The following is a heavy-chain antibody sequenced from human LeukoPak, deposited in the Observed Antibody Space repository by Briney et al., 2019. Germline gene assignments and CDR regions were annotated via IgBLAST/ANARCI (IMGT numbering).Heavy chain of an antibody. CDR2: INQGGSET. D-gene: IGHD6-6*01. CDR3: ARLIGDRTIYDY. CDR1: GFTFRTYW. J-gene: IGHJ4*02. V-gene: IGHV3-7*01. Sequence: GGSLRLSCAASGFTFRTYWMSWVRQAPGKGLEWVASINQGGSETYYVESVKGRFTISRDNAMNSFFPQMNSLRAKDTAVYYCARLIGDRTIYDYWGQGTLVTVSS.